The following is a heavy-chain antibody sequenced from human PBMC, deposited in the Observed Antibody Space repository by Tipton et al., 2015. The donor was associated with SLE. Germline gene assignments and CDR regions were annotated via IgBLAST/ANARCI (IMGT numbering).Heavy chain of an antibody. J-gene: IGHJ3*02. D-gene: IGHD3-10*01. CDR2: IRYDGSNK. CDR1: GFTLSPYG. V-gene: IGHV3-30*02. Sequence: SLRLSCAASGFTLSPYGMLWVRQAPGKGLEWVAFIRYDGSNKYYADSVKGRFTISRDNSKNTLYLQMNSLRAEDTAVYYCAREDYYGSGRYYAFDIWGQGTMVTVSS. CDR3: AREDYYGSGRYYAFDI.